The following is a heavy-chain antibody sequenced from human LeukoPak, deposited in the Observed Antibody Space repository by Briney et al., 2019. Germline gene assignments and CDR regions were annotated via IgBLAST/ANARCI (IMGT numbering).Heavy chain of an antibody. Sequence: ASVKVSCKASGYTFTSYGISWVRQAPGQGLEWMGLISAYNGNTNYAQKFQGRVTITRDTSASTAYMELSSLRSEDTAVYYCAIRGIYSSGWYYFDYWGQGTLVTVSS. CDR1: GYTFTSYG. CDR3: AIRGIYSSGWYYFDY. CDR2: ISAYNGNT. D-gene: IGHD6-19*01. J-gene: IGHJ4*02. V-gene: IGHV1-18*01.